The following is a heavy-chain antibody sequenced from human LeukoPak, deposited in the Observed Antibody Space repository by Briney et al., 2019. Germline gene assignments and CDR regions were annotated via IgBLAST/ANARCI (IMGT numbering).Heavy chain of an antibody. J-gene: IGHJ3*02. CDR3: ARVAGVVKVVVGAFDI. V-gene: IGHV1-69*04. D-gene: IGHD2-15*01. CDR2: IIPILGIA. CDR1: GGTFSSYA. Sequence: GSSVKVSCKASGGTFSSYAISWVRQAPGQGLEWMGRIIPILGIANYAQKFQGRVTITADKSTSTAYMELSSLRSEDTAVYYCARVAGVVKVVVGAFDIWGQGTMVTVSS.